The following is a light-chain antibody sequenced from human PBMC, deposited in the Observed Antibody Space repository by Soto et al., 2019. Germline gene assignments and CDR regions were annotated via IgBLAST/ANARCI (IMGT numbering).Light chain of an antibody. CDR1: SSDVGGYDF. J-gene: IGLJ2*01. V-gene: IGLV2-11*01. Sequence: QSALTQPRSVSGSPGQSVTISCTGTSSDVGGYDFVSWYQQHPGKAPKLMNYDVSKRPSGVPDRFSGSKSGNTASLTISGLQAEDEADYYCCSYAGGYVIFGGGTQLTVL. CDR2: DVS. CDR3: CSYAGGYVI.